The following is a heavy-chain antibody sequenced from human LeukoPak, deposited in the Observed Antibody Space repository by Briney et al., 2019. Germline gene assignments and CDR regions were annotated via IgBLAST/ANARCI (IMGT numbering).Heavy chain of an antibody. CDR1: GFTFSNYG. Sequence: PGGSLRLSCAASGFTFSNYGMSWVRQAPGKGLEWVGRIKSKTDGGTTDYAAPVKGRFTISRDDSKNTLYLQMNSLKTEDTAVYYCTTLYCSSTSCYAQGPYYYYYYMDVWGKGTTVTISS. CDR2: IKSKTDGGTT. D-gene: IGHD2-2*01. CDR3: TTLYCSSTSCYAQGPYYYYYYMDV. J-gene: IGHJ6*03. V-gene: IGHV3-15*01.